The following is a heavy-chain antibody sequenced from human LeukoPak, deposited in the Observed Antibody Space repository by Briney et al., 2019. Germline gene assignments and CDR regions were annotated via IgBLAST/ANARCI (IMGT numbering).Heavy chain of an antibody. Sequence: KPGGSLRLSCAASGFTFSCYSMNWVRQAPGKGLGWVSSISSSSSYIYYADSVKGRLTISRDNAKNSLYLQMNSLRAEDTAVYYCASLSVAGTAFDIWGQGTMVTVSS. CDR1: GFTFSCYS. D-gene: IGHD6-19*01. V-gene: IGHV3-21*01. CDR3: ASLSVAGTAFDI. J-gene: IGHJ3*02. CDR2: ISSSSSYI.